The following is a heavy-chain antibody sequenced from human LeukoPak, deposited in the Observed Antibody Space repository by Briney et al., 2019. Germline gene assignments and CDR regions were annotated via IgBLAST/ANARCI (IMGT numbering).Heavy chain of an antibody. Sequence: PSEPLSLTCTVSGGSISIYYWRWIRQPPGKGLGWIGYIYYSGSTNYNPSLKRRVTISVDTSKNQFSLKLSSVTAADTAVYYCGGGSSGYPLDYWGQGTLVTVSS. CDR2: IYYSGST. CDR1: GGSISIYY. V-gene: IGHV4-59*08. J-gene: IGHJ4*02. D-gene: IGHD3-22*01. CDR3: GGGSSGYPLDY.